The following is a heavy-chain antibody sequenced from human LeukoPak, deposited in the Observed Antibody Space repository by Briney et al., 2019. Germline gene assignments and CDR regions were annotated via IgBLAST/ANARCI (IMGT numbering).Heavy chain of an antibody. CDR1: GGSISSGSYY. CDR2: IYTSGST. D-gene: IGHD6-19*01. J-gene: IGHJ4*02. CDR3: ARAFVAVAGNYYFDY. V-gene: IGHV4-61*02. Sequence: SETLSLTCTVSGGSISSGSYYWSWIRQPAGKGLEWIGRIYTSGSTNYNPSLKSRVTISVDTSKNQFSLKLSSVTAADTAVYYCARAFVAVAGNYYFDYWGQGTLVTVSS.